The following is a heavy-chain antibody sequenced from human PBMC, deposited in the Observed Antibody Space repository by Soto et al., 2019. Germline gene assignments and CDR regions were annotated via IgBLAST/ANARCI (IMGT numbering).Heavy chain of an antibody. CDR3: ARAVVAATRDWFDP. V-gene: IGHV4-30-4*01. J-gene: IGHJ5*02. CDR1: GGSISSGDYY. CDR2: IYYSGST. D-gene: IGHD2-15*01. Sequence: SETLSLTCTVSGGSISSGDYYWSWIRQPPGKGLEWIGYIYYSGSTYYNPSLKSRVTISVDTSKNQFSLKLSSVTAADTAVYYCARAVVAATRDWFDPWGQGTLVTVPQ.